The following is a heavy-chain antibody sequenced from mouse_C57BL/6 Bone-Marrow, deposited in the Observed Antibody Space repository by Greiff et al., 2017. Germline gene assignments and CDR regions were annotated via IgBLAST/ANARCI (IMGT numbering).Heavy chain of an antibody. Sequence: VKLMESGAELARPGASVKLSCKASGYTFTSYGISWVKQRTGQGLEWIGEIYPRSGNTYYNEKFKGKATLTADKSSSTAYMELRSLTSEDSAVYYCANYGSNTFAYWGQGTLVTVSA. D-gene: IGHD1-1*01. CDR1: GYTFTSYG. CDR2: IYPRSGNT. CDR3: ANYGSNTFAY. J-gene: IGHJ3*01. V-gene: IGHV1-81*01.